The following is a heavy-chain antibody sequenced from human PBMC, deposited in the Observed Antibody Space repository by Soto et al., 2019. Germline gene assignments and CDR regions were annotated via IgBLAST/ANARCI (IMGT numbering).Heavy chain of an antibody. V-gene: IGHV1-3*01. CDR3: ARETLGGYSGYDSYYYYGMDV. J-gene: IGHJ6*02. Sequence: ASVKVSCKASGYTFTSYAMHWVRQAPGQRLEWMGWINAGNGNTKYSQKFQGRVTITRDTSASTAYMELSSLRSEDTAVYYCARETLGGYSGYDSYYYYGMDVWGQGTTVTVSS. CDR1: GYTFTSYA. D-gene: IGHD5-12*01. CDR2: INAGNGNT.